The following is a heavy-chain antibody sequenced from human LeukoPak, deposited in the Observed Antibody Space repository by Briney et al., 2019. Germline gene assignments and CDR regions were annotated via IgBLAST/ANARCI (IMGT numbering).Heavy chain of an antibody. Sequence: SVKVSCKASGGTFSSYAISWVRQAPGQGLEWMGGIIPIFGTANYAQKFQGRVTITADEPTSTAYMELSSLRSEDTAVYYCAREPITMVRGVIIAFDYWGQGTLVTVSS. D-gene: IGHD3-10*01. J-gene: IGHJ4*02. CDR2: IIPIFGTA. V-gene: IGHV1-69*13. CDR3: AREPITMVRGVIIAFDY. CDR1: GGTFSSYA.